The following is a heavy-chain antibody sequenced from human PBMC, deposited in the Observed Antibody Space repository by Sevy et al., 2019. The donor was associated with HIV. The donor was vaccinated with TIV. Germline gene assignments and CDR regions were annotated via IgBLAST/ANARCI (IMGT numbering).Heavy chain of an antibody. CDR1: GYTFTSYD. V-gene: IGHV1-8*01. D-gene: IGHD5-18*01. CDR2: MNPNSGNT. Sequence: ASVKVSCKASGYTFTSYDINWVRQATGQGLEWMGWMNPNSGNTGYAQKFQGRVTMTRKTSISTAYMELSNLRSEDTAVYYCARGFPATAMVRYYHYGMDVWGQGTTVTVSS. CDR3: ARGFPATAMVRYYHYGMDV. J-gene: IGHJ6*02.